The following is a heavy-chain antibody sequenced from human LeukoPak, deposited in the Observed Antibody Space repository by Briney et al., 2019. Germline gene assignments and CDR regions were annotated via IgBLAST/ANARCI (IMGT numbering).Heavy chain of an antibody. CDR1: GFTFNNYA. J-gene: IGHJ4*02. CDR2: ISGGGETT. Sequence: GGSLRLPCAATGFTFNNYAMNWVRQAPGKGLEWVSSISGGGETTYYADSAKGRFTISRDNSQNTLYLQMNSLRAEDTAVYYCARDYADYVGYFFFDYWGQGTLVTVSS. D-gene: IGHD4-17*01. V-gene: IGHV3-23*01. CDR3: ARDYADYVGYFFFDY.